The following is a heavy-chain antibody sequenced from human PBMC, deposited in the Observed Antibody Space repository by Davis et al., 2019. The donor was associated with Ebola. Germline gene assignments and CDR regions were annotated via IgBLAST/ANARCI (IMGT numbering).Heavy chain of an antibody. D-gene: IGHD3-22*01. CDR3: ARDYYDSTDYPSRYFDL. CDR1: GYTFTNYY. Sequence: AASVKVSCKASGYTFTNYYMHWVRQAPGQGLEWMGMINPNDGRTIYAQKFQGRVTITTDKHTSTDYMELNSLRSEDTAVYYCARDYYDSTDYPSRYFDLWGRGTLVTVSS. CDR2: INPNDGRT. V-gene: IGHV1-46*01. J-gene: IGHJ2*01.